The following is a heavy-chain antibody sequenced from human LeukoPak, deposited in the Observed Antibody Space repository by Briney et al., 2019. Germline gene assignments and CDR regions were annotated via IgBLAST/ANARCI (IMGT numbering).Heavy chain of an antibody. Sequence: GGSLRLSCAASGFTFSRYSMNWVRQAPGRGLEWVSSISTSSYISCATAGKGRFTICRDNAKSALYLQMNRRSAEDTAVYYCARAPLAVAGYFYYYMDVWGKGTTVTVSS. D-gene: IGHD6-19*01. J-gene: IGHJ6*03. CDR2: ISTSSYI. CDR1: GFTFSRYS. CDR3: ARAPLAVAGYFYYYMDV. V-gene: IGHV3-21*01.